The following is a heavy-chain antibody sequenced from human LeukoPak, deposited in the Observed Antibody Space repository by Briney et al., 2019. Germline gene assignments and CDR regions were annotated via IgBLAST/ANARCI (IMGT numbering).Heavy chain of an antibody. D-gene: IGHD1-1*01. V-gene: IGHV3-7*05. CDR2: IKVDGTEK. J-gene: IGHJ4*02. Sequence: GGSLRLSCVASGFSFGSYWMAWVRQAPGKGLEWVANIKVDGTEKYYVDSVKGRFTISRDNAKNSLSLQMSGLRAEDTAVYYCARDWNGSGTAFDHWGQGTLVTVSS. CDR3: ARDWNGSGTAFDH. CDR1: GFSFGSYW.